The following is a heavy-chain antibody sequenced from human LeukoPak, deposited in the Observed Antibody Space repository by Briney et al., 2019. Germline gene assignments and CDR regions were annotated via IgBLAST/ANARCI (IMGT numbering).Heavy chain of an antibody. V-gene: IGHV3-30*03. D-gene: IGHD2-2*01. CDR1: GFTFSSYG. CDR3: ARGGKYQLLLNWFDP. Sequence: GRSLRLSCAASGFTFSSYGMHWVRQAPGKGLEWVAVISYDGSNKYYADSVKGRFTISRDNSKNTLYLQMNSLRAEDTAVYYCARGGKYQLLLNWFDPWGQGTLVTVSS. J-gene: IGHJ5*02. CDR2: ISYDGSNK.